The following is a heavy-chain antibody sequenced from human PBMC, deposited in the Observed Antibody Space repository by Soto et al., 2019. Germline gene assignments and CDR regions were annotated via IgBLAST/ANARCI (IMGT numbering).Heavy chain of an antibody. Sequence: GGSLRLSCAASGFTFSSYGMHWVRQAPGKGLEWVAVIWYDGSNKYYADSVKGRFTISRDNSKNTLYLQMNSLRAEDTAVYYCARERIAAAGSRRKGNWFDPWGQGTLVTVFS. CDR1: GFTFSSYG. J-gene: IGHJ5*02. V-gene: IGHV3-33*01. CDR2: IWYDGSNK. CDR3: ARERIAAAGSRRKGNWFDP. D-gene: IGHD6-13*01.